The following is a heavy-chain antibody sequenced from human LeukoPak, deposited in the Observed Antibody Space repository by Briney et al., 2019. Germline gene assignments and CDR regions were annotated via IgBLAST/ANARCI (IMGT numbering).Heavy chain of an antibody. CDR1: GYTLTELS. D-gene: IGHD3-22*01. CDR3: ATEAQDSSGYLCPRFNWFDP. Sequence: ASVKVSCKVSGYTLTELSVHWVRQAPGKGLGWVGGFYTEDGEKIYAQKFQGRVTMAEDTSTDTAYRELSSLRSEDTAVYYCATEAQDSSGYLCPRFNWFDPWGQGTLVTVSS. CDR2: FYTEDGEK. J-gene: IGHJ5*02. V-gene: IGHV1-24*01.